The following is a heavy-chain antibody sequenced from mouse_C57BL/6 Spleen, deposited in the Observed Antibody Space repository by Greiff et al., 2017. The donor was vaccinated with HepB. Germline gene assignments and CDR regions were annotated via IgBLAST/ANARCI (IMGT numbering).Heavy chain of an antibody. D-gene: IGHD1-1*01. Sequence: VQLQQPGAELVKPGASVKMSCKASGYTFTSYWITWVKQRPGQGLEWIGDIYPGSGSTNYNEKFKSKATLTVDTSSSTAYMQLSSLTSEDSAVYYGARWDYGSSPWYFDVWGTGTTVTVSS. J-gene: IGHJ1*03. V-gene: IGHV1-55*01. CDR3: ARWDYGSSPWYFDV. CDR2: IYPGSGST. CDR1: GYTFTSYW.